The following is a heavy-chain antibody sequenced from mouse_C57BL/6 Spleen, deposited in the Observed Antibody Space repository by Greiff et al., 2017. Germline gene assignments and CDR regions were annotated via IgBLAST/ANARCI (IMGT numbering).Heavy chain of an antibody. J-gene: IGHJ2*01. V-gene: IGHV1-69*01. CDR2: IDPSDSYT. CDR1: GYTFTSYW. CDR3: ARYNYYDSFDY. D-gene: IGHD2-4*01. Sequence: QVQLQQPGAELVMPGASVKLSCTASGYTFTSYWMHWVKQRPGQGLEWIGEIDPSDSYTNYNQKFKGKSTLTVDKSSSTAYMQLSSLTSEDSAVYYCARYNYYDSFDYWGQGTTLTVSS.